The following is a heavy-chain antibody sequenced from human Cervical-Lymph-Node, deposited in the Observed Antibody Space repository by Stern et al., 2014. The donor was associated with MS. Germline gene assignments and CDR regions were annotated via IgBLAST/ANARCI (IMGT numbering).Heavy chain of an antibody. V-gene: IGHV4-61*02. J-gene: IGHJ4*02. CDR1: GGSISSGSYY. Sequence: VQLEESGPGLVKPSQTLSLTCTVSGGSISSGSYYWSWIRQPAGKGLEWIGRIYTSGSTNYNPSLKRRVTISVDTSKNQLSLKLCFVTAADTAVYYCARGFYGLHFDYWGQGTLVTVSS. CDR3: ARGFYGLHFDY. CDR2: IYTSGST. D-gene: IGHD4-17*01.